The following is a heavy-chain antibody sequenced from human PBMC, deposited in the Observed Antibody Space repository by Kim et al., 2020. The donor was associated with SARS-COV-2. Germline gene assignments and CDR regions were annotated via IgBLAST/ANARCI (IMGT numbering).Heavy chain of an antibody. CDR1: GYSISSGYY. J-gene: IGHJ4*01. CDR2: IYHSGST. CDR3: ARDDYYDSSGYYCFDY. D-gene: IGHD3-22*01. Sequence: SETLSLTCTVSGYSISSGYYWGWIRQPPGKGLEWIGNIYHSGSTYYNPSLKSRVTISVDTSKNQFSLKLSSVTAADTAVYYCARDDYYDSSGYYCFDYWG. V-gene: IGHV4-38-2*02.